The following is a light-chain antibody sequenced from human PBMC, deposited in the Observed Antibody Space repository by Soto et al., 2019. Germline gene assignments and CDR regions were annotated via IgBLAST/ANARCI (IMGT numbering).Light chain of an antibody. CDR2: DAS. Sequence: EIVLTQSPATLSLSPGERATVSCRASQSVSNNLGWYQQNAGQAPRLLIYDASNRATGIPARFSGSGSGTDFTLTISSLEPEDFAVYYCQHGGTFGQGTRLEIK. J-gene: IGKJ5*01. V-gene: IGKV3-11*01. CDR3: QHGGT. CDR1: QSVSNN.